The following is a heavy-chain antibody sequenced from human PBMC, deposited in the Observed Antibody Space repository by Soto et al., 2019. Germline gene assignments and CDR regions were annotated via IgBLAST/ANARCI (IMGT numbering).Heavy chain of an antibody. D-gene: IGHD3-3*01. Sequence: PSETLSLTCAVSGYSISSGYYWGWIRQPPGKGLEWIGSIYHSGSTYYNPSLKSRVTISVDTSKNQFSLKLSSVTAADTAVYYCARDQRGYYDFWSGPPYYYYGMDVWGQGTTVTVSS. CDR2: IYHSGST. J-gene: IGHJ6*02. CDR3: ARDQRGYYDFWSGPPYYYYGMDV. V-gene: IGHV4-38-2*02. CDR1: GYSISSGYY.